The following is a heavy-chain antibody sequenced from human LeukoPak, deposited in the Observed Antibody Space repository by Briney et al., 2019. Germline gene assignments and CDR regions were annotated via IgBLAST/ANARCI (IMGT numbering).Heavy chain of an antibody. Sequence: SVKVSCKASGGTFSSYAISWERQAPGQGLEWMGGIIPIFGTANYAQKFQGRVTITADKSTSTAYMELSSLRSEDTAVYYCARAPSYGDYLSYYFDYWGQGTLVSVSS. CDR1: GGTFSSYA. V-gene: IGHV1-69*06. D-gene: IGHD4-17*01. J-gene: IGHJ4*02. CDR2: IIPIFGTA. CDR3: ARAPSYGDYLSYYFDY.